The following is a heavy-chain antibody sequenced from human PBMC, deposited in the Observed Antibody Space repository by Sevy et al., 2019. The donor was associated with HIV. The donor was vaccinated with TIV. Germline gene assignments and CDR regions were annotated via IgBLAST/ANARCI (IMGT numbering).Heavy chain of an antibody. CDR1: GFTFSSYA. CDR2: SSGSGGST. CDR3: AKESAARNFDY. D-gene: IGHD6-6*01. V-gene: IGHV3-23*01. Sequence: GGSLRLSCAASGFTFSSYAMSWVRQAPGKGLEWVSASSGSGGSTYYADSVKGRLPISRDHSKNTLYLQMNSLRAEDTAVYYYAKESAARNFDYWGQGTLVTVSS. J-gene: IGHJ4*02.